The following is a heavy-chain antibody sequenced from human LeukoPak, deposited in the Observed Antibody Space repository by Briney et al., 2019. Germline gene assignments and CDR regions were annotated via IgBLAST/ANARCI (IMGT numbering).Heavy chain of an antibody. J-gene: IGHJ3*02. CDR1: GFTFSSYW. CDR3: ASPGGADDAFDI. CDR2: IKEDGSEK. V-gene: IGHV3-7*01. Sequence: PGGSLRLSCAASGFTFSSYWMTWVRQAPGKGLEWVANIKEDGSEKYYVDSVKGRFTISRDNAKNSLYLQMNSLRDEDTAVYYCASPGGADDAFDIWGRGTMVTVSS. D-gene: IGHD3-16*01.